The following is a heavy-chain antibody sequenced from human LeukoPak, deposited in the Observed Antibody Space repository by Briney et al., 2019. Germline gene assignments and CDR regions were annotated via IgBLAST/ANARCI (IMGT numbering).Heavy chain of an antibody. Sequence: SETLSLTCTVSGGSISSYYWSWIRQPPGKGLEWIGYIYYSGSTNYNPSLKSRVTISVDTSKNQFSLKLSSVTAADTAVYYCARERTYDILTGYSPNSVTTRMHYFDYWGQGTLVTVSS. CDR2: IYYSGST. CDR1: GGSISSYY. CDR3: ARERTYDILTGYSPNSVTTRMHYFDY. D-gene: IGHD3-9*01. V-gene: IGHV4-59*01. J-gene: IGHJ4*02.